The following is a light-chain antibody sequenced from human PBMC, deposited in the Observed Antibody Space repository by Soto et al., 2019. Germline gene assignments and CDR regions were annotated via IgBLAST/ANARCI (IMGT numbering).Light chain of an antibody. V-gene: IGLV2-14*01. J-gene: IGLJ1*01. CDR2: DVS. CDR1: SSDVGGYNY. Sequence: QSALTQPASVSGSPGKSITISCTGTSSDVGGYNYVSWYQQHPGKAPKLMIYDVSNRPSGVSNRFSGSKSGNTASLTISGLQAEDEADYYCSSYTSSIIPYVFGTGTKLTVL. CDR3: SSYTSSIIPYV.